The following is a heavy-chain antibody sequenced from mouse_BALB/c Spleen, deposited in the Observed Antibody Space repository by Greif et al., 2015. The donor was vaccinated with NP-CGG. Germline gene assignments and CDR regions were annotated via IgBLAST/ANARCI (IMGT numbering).Heavy chain of an antibody. D-gene: IGHD4-1*01. CDR2: IYPGSGNT. J-gene: IGHJ4*01. V-gene: IGHV1-84*02. CDR3: ARRTGTEAMDY. Sequence: VQLQQSGPELVKPGASVKISCKASGYTFTDCHINWVKQKPGQGLEWIGWIYPGSGNTKYNEKFKGKATLTVDTSSSTAYMQFSSLTSEDTAVYFCARRTGTEAMDYWGQGTSVTVSS. CDR1: GYTFTDCH.